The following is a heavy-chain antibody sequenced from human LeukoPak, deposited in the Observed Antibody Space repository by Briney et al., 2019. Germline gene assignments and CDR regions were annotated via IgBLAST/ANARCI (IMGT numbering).Heavy chain of an antibody. V-gene: IGHV3-53*01. J-gene: IGHJ4*02. D-gene: IGHD3-10*01. CDR2: IYSGGST. CDR3: AKETYGSGKTIYFDY. Sequence: GGSLRLSCAASGFTVSSNYMSWVRQAPGKGLEWVSVIYSGGSTYYADSVKGRFTISRDNSKNTLYLQMNSLRAEDTAVYYCAKETYGSGKTIYFDYWGQGTLVTVSS. CDR1: GFTVSSNY.